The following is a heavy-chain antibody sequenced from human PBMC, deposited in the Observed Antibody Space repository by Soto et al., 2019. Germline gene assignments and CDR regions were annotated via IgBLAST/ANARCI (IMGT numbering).Heavy chain of an antibody. CDR3: ARYCSGGTCYDRIDY. Sequence: TLSLTGAVSGGSVDSAGSYWSWVRQIPGRGLEWIGHIYHGGTTDYNPSLKSRITMSVDTSKNQFSLELNSVTAADTAVYYCARYCSGGTCYDRIDYWGQGTLVTVSS. V-gene: IGHV4-31*11. CDR2: IYHGGTT. J-gene: IGHJ4*02. CDR1: GGSVDSAGSY. D-gene: IGHD2-15*01.